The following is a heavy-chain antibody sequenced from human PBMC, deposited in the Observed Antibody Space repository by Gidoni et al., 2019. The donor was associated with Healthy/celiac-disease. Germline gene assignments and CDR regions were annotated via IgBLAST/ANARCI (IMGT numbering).Heavy chain of an antibody. J-gene: IGHJ4*02. V-gene: IGHV3-13*04. CDR3: ARASLYGDWGDY. D-gene: IGHD4-17*01. CDR2: IGTAGDT. CDR1: GFTFSSYD. Sequence: EVQLVESGGGLVQPGGSLRLSCAASGFTFSSYDMHWVRQATGKGLEWVAAIGTAGDTYYPGSVKGRFTISRENAKNSLYLQRNSLRAGDTAVYYCARASLYGDWGDYWGQGTLVTVSS.